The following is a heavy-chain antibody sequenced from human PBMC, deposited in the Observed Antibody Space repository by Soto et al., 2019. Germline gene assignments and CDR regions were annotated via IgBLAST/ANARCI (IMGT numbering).Heavy chain of an antibody. Sequence: ASVKVSCKASGYIFTGFYIHWVRQAPGQGLEWMGWIFPNSGATNYAQKFQGRVTMTRDTSISTGYMDLTRPTSDDTAVYYCARGRSLKWNWFDPWGQGTLVTVSS. D-gene: IGHD2-15*01. CDR3: ARGRSLKWNWFDP. CDR2: IFPNSGAT. J-gene: IGHJ5*02. CDR1: GYIFTGFY. V-gene: IGHV1-2*02.